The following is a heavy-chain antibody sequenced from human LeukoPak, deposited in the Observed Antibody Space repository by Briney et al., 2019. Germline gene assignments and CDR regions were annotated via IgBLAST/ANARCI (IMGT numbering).Heavy chain of an antibody. J-gene: IGHJ5*02. CDR3: ARPPLFGP. V-gene: IGHV3-11*04. Sequence: KPGGSLRLSCAASGSTFNDYYMSWIRQAPGKGLEWVSYIGTSGHIIYYADSVKGRFTISRDNAKNSLYLQMNSLRVEDTAVYYCARPPLFGPWGQGTLVTVSS. CDR1: GSTFNDYY. CDR2: IGTSGHII.